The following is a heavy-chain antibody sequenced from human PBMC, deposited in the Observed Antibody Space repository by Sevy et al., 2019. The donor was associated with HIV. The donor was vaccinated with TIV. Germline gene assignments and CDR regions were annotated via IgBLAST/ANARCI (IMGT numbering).Heavy chain of an antibody. J-gene: IGHJ4*02. Sequence: GGSLRLSCAASGFTFSDYYMTWIRQSPGKGLQWISYISSGSSYTNYADSVKGRFTISRDNAKNSLYLEIHTLRPEDSAFYYCPRSRSNYADYYFDYWGQGTVVTVSS. CDR1: GFTFSDYY. CDR2: ISSGSSYT. V-gene: IGHV3-11*06. D-gene: IGHD4-17*01. CDR3: PRSRSNYADYYFDY.